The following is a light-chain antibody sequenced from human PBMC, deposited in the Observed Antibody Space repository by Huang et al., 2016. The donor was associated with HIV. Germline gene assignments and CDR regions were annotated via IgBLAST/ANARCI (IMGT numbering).Light chain of an antibody. CDR2: DAS. CDR3: QQRNNWPLWT. Sequence: EIVLTQSPATLSLSPGEGATLACRASQSIGSYLAWYQQRPGQAPRLLIYDASIRATGIPARFSGRGSGTDFTLTISSLEPEDFAVYYCQQRNNWPLWTFGQGTKVELK. CDR1: QSIGSY. V-gene: IGKV3-11*01. J-gene: IGKJ1*01.